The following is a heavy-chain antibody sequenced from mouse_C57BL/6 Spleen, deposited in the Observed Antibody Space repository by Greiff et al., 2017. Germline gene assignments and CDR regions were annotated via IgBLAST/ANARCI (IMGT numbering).Heavy chain of an antibody. CDR3: ARSGGSSYEGYFDV. V-gene: IGHV1-76*01. CDR2: IYPGSGNT. D-gene: IGHD1-1*01. Sequence: LVESGAELVRPGASVKLSCKASGYTFTDYYINWVKQRPGQGLEWIARIYPGSGNTYYNEKFTGKATLTAEKSSSTAYMQLSSLTSEDSAVYFCARSGGSSYEGYFDVWGTGTTVTVSS. CDR1: GYTFTDYY. J-gene: IGHJ1*03.